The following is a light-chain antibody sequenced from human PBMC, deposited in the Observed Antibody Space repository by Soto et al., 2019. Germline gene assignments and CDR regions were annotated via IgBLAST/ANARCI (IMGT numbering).Light chain of an antibody. CDR2: DAS. CDR1: QSISSY. CDR3: QQLERYPTAT. Sequence: DIQMTQSPSSLSASVGDRVTITCRASQSISSYLNWYQEQPGRAPKLLIYDASTLQSGVPSRFSGSGSGTEFTLTISSLQPEDFATYYCQQLERYPTATFGGGTKVEIK. V-gene: IGKV1-9*01. J-gene: IGKJ4*01.